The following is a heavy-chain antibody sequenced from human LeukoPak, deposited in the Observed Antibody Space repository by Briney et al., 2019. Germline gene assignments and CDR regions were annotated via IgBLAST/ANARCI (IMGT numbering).Heavy chain of an antibody. CDR2: INSKGSST. J-gene: IGHJ4*02. V-gene: IGHV3-64*01. Sequence: PGGSLRLSCAASGFTFSSYAMHWVRQAPGKGLEYVSAINSKGSSTYYANSVKGRFTISRDNSKNTLYLQMGSLRAEDMAVYYCARGRYYRDSSGYLYFDYWGQGTQVTVSS. CDR1: GFTFSSYA. D-gene: IGHD3-22*01. CDR3: ARGRYYRDSSGYLYFDY.